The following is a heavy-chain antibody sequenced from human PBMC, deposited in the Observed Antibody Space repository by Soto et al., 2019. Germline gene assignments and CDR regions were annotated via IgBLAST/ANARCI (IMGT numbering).Heavy chain of an antibody. D-gene: IGHD6-19*01. Sequence: AXXTLSLPCTVSSDSISSYYWLWIPQSPGKGLEWIGYTDYSGNTNYNPSLKSRVTISGDTSKNQFSLRLSSVNAADTAVYYCARAVGDPLYYLDYWGQGTLVTVSS. V-gene: IGHV4-59*08. CDR1: SDSISSYY. CDR2: TDYSGNT. CDR3: ARAVGDPLYYLDY. J-gene: IGHJ4*02.